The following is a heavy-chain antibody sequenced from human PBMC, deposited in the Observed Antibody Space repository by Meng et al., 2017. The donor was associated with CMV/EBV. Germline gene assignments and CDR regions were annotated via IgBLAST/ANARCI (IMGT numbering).Heavy chain of an antibody. D-gene: IGHD2-2*01. CDR3: ARERGFVVVVPAANGPFDY. CDR1: GYSISSGYY. V-gene: IGHV4-38-2*02. Sequence: GSLRLSCTVSGYSISSGYYWGWIRQPPGKGLEWIGSIYHSGSTYYNPSLKSRVTISVDTSKNQFSLKLSSVTAADTALYYCARERGFVVVVPAANGPFDYWGQGTLVTVSS. J-gene: IGHJ4*02. CDR2: IYHSGST.